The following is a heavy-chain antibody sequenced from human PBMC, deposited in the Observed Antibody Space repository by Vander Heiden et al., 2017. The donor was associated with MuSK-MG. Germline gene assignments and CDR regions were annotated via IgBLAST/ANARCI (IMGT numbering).Heavy chain of an antibody. J-gene: IGHJ4*02. CDR2: ISWNSGSI. CDR1: GFTFDDYA. V-gene: IGHV3-9*01. Sequence: EVQLVESGGGLVQPGRSLRLSCAASGFTFDDYAMPWVRQAPGKGLEWVSGISWNSGSIGYADSVKGRFTISRDNAKNSLYLQMNSLRAEDTALYYCAKDTGSSWLQYFDYWGQGTLVTVSS. D-gene: IGHD6-13*01. CDR3: AKDTGSSWLQYFDY.